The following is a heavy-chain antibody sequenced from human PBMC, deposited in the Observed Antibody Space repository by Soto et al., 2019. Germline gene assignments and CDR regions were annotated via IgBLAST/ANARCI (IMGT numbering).Heavy chain of an antibody. J-gene: IGHJ6*02. D-gene: IGHD2-2*03. CDR1: GFTSRSYG. V-gene: IGHV3-48*02. CDR3: ARDGYCISTSCFFLPDV. CDR2: ISSSTTTI. Sequence: EVQLVESGGGLVQPGGSLRLSCVGSGFTSRSYGMNWVRQAPGKGLEWLSFISSSTTTIYYADSVKGRFTISRDNAKNSLSLQMNSLRDEYTAVYYCARDGYCISTSCFFLPDVWGQGTTVTVSS.